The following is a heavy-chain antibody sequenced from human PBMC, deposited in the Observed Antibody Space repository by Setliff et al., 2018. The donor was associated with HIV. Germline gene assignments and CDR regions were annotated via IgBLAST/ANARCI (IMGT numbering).Heavy chain of an antibody. CDR2: MVYDGSNK. V-gene: IGHV3-30*02. Sequence: GSLRLSCAASGFTFSTYGMHWVRQAPGKGLEWVTFMVYDGSNKYYAGSVKGRFTISRDNSKNTLYLQMNRLRAEDTAVYYCSKDGTDYSDSSGYYFDYWGQGTLVTVSS. D-gene: IGHD3-22*01. CDR3: SKDGTDYSDSSGYYFDY. CDR1: GFTFSTYG. J-gene: IGHJ4*02.